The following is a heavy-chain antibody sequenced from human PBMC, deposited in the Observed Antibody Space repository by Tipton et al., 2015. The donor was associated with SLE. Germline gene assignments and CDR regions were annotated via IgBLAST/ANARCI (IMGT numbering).Heavy chain of an antibody. CDR1: GGSLNDYF. Sequence: TLSLTCGVYGGSLNDYFWSWIRQPPGKGLEWIGDVSYGGVTSYNPSLNSRLTIELNKSTNQFSLRLTSVTAADTAIYYCARASACSVAPDGRGYNRFDPWGRGTLVTVSS. CDR2: VSYGGVT. J-gene: IGHJ5*02. D-gene: IGHD3-10*01. CDR3: ARASACSVAPDGRGYNRFDP. V-gene: IGHV4-34*01.